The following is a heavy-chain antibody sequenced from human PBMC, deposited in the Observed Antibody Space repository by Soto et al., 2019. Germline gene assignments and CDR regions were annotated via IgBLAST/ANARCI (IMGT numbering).Heavy chain of an antibody. CDR1: RGSISRGDYY. CDR2: IYYGGST. V-gene: IGHV4-30-4*01. J-gene: IGHJ4*02. Sequence: PSVTLPLTCSVSRGSISRGDYYWSWIGQPPGAGPEWIGNIYYGGSTFYNPSRKGRVTISVDTYKDQFSLKLSSVTAADSAVYCCATRWLQLVFLDYCGQGTLVTVSS. D-gene: IGHD5-12*01. CDR3: ATRWLQLVFLDY.